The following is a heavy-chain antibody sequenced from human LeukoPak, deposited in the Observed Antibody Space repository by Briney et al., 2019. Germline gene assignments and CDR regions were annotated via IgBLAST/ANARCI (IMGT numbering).Heavy chain of an antibody. V-gene: IGHV3-23*01. J-gene: IGHJ4*02. D-gene: IGHD6-13*01. CDR1: GFTLSSYA. CDR3: AKDRWYSSSWYDY. CDR2: ISGGGGST. Sequence: GGSLTLSCAASGFTLSSYAMSWVRQAPGKGLEWVSAISGGGGSTYYADSVKGRFTISTDNTKNTLYLQMNSLRAKDTAVYYCAKDRWYSSSWYDYWGQGTLVTVSS.